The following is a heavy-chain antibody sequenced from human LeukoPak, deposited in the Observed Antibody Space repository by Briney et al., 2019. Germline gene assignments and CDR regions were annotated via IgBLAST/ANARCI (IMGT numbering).Heavy chain of an antibody. Sequence: GGSLRLSCAASGFTFSSYAMHWVRQAPGKGLEYVSAISSNGGSTYYANSVKGRFTISRDNSKNTLYLQMGSLRAEDMAVYYCARGPYYYGSVIDYWGQGTLVTVSS. CDR1: GFTFSSYA. J-gene: IGHJ4*02. CDR2: ISSNGGST. D-gene: IGHD3-10*01. V-gene: IGHV3-64*01. CDR3: ARGPYYYGSVIDY.